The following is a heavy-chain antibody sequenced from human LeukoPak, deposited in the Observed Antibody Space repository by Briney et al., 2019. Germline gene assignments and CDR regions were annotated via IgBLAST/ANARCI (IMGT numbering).Heavy chain of an antibody. V-gene: IGHV5-51*01. D-gene: IGHD3-3*01. Sequence: GESLRISCRGSGYISTTYWIGWGRQMPGKGLEWMGIIYPGDSVTKYSPSFQAQVTISAEKSIGTAYLQWSSLKASDTAMYYFAMSGVVTFYQYMDVWGTGTTVTVSS. J-gene: IGHJ6*03. CDR3: AMSGVVTFYQYMDV. CDR2: IYPGDSVT. CDR1: GYISTTYW.